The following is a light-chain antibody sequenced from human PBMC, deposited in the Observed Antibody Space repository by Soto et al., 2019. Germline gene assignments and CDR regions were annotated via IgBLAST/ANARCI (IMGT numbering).Light chain of an antibody. CDR3: QQYGSSPPFT. CDR2: GAS. V-gene: IGKV3-20*01. Sequence: IVLTQSPGTLSLTPGGRATLSCRASQSVSSSYLAWYQQKPGQAPRLLIYGASSRATGIPDRFSGSGSGTDLTLTISRLEPEDSAVYYCQQYGSSPPFTFGPGTRVDIK. J-gene: IGKJ3*01. CDR1: QSVSSSY.